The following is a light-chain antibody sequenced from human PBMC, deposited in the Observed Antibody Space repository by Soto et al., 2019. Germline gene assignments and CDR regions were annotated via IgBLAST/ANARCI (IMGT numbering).Light chain of an antibody. V-gene: IGKV3-11*01. J-gene: IGKJ5*01. Sequence: EIVLTQSPATLSLSPGERATLSCRASQNVANYLDWYQQKPGQAPRLLIYESSNRATGIPARFSGRGSGTDFTLTISSLEPEDFAVYYCQQRSNWPITFGQGTRLEIK. CDR2: ESS. CDR3: QQRSNWPIT. CDR1: QNVANY.